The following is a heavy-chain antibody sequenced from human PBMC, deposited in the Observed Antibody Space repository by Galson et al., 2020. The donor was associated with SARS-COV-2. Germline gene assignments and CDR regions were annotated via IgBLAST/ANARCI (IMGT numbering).Heavy chain of an antibody. Sequence: GGSLRLSCAASGFTFSSYEMNWVRQAPGKGLEWVSYISSSGSTIYYADSVKGRFTISRDNAKNSLFLQMNSLRAEDTAVYYCARGDRGSSPGGFQHWGQGTLVTVSS. CDR1: GFTFSSYE. D-gene: IGHD1-26*01. V-gene: IGHV3-48*03. CDR2: ISSSGSTI. CDR3: ARGDRGSSPGGFQH. J-gene: IGHJ1*01.